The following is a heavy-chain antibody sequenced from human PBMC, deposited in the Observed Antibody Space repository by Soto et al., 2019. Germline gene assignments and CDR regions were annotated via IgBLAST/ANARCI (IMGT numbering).Heavy chain of an antibody. CDR3: ARGGYDSSGYYYYFDY. V-gene: IGHV4-59*01. Sequence: QVQLQESGPGLVKPSETLSLTCTVSGGSISSYYWSWIRQPPGKGLEWIGYIYYSGSTNYNPSLKRRVTISXXTXKXRFSLKLSSVTAADTAVYYCARGGYDSSGYYYYFDYWGQGTLVTVSS. CDR1: GGSISSYY. J-gene: IGHJ4*02. CDR2: IYYSGST. D-gene: IGHD3-22*01.